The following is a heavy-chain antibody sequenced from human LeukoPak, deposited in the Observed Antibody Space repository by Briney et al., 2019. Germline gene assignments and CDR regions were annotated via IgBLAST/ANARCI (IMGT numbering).Heavy chain of an antibody. J-gene: IGHJ4*02. CDR3: AKGLINDWSALEY. CDR1: GFTFNNCA. CDR2: ISGSGGGT. D-gene: IGHD3-9*01. Sequence: GGSLRLSCAASGFTFNNCAMTWVPQAPGKGLEWVSAISGSGGGTYYADSVKGRFTISRDNSQNTLYLQMSSLRAEDTAVYYCAKGLINDWSALEYWGQGTLVTVSS. V-gene: IGHV3-23*01.